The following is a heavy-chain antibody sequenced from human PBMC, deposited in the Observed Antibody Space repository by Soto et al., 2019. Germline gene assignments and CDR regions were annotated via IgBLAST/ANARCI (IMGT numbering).Heavy chain of an antibody. CDR2: IYYSGST. D-gene: IGHD2-2*01. J-gene: IGHJ6*03. Sequence: PSQLQSLTYSVSGGSISSYYWSWIRQKTGKGLEWIGYIYYSGSTNYNPSLKSRVTISVDTSKNQFSLKLSSVTAADTAVYYCAREGYCSSTSCYYYYYYYMDVWGKGTTVTVS. V-gene: IGHV4-59*12. CDR1: GGSISSYY. CDR3: AREGYCSSTSCYYYYYYYMDV.